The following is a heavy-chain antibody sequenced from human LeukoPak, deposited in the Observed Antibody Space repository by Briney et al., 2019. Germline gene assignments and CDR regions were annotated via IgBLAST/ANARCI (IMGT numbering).Heavy chain of an antibody. V-gene: IGHV4-4*02. CDR1: GGSISSSNW. CDR3: ARDRYGLLDY. CDR2: IYHSGST. J-gene: IGHJ4*02. Sequence: ASETLSLTCAVSGGSISSSNWWSWVRQPPGKGPEWIGEIYHSGSTNYNPSLKSRVTISVDTSKNQFSLKLSSVTAADTAVYYCARDRYGLLDYWGQGTLVTVSS. D-gene: IGHD1-1*01.